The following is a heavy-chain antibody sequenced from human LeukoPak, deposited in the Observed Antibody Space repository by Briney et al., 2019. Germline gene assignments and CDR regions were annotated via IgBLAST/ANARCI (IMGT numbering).Heavy chain of an antibody. J-gene: IGHJ3*02. V-gene: IGHV3-53*01. Sequence: PGGSLRLSCAASGFTVSSNYMSWVRQAPGKGLEWVSIIYSGGSTFYADSVKGRFTISRDNSKNTRYLQMNSLRAEDTAVYYCARGGSYLSAFDIWGQGTMDTVSS. CDR2: IYSGGST. CDR3: ARGGSYLSAFDI. CDR1: GFTVSSNY. D-gene: IGHD1-26*01.